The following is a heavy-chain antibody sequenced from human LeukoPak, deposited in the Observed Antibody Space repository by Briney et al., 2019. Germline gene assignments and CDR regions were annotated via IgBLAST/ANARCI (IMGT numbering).Heavy chain of an antibody. J-gene: IGHJ4*02. V-gene: IGHV3-23*01. Sequence: GGTLRLSCVASGFTLRSYVMNWVRQTPGKGLEWVSSISGSGDSTFYADSVKGRFSISRDNSKNTLYLQVNGLRTEDTAVYYCAKDRLLNCRGDCYIFDYWGQGTVVTVSS. CDR1: GFTLRSYV. D-gene: IGHD2-21*02. CDR2: ISGSGDST. CDR3: AKDRLLNCRGDCYIFDY.